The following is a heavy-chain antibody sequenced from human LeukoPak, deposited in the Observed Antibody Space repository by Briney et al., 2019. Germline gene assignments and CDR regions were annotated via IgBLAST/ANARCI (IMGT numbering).Heavy chain of an antibody. D-gene: IGHD1-26*01. CDR1: GGSISSSSYC. CDR2: IYYSGST. J-gene: IGHJ4*02. V-gene: IGHV4-39*01. Sequence: SETLSLTCTVSGGSISSSSYCWGWIRQPPGKGLEWIGSIYYSGSTYYNPSLKSRVTISVDTSKNQFSLKLSSVTAADTAVYYCARRIVGATYYFDYWGQGTLVTVSS. CDR3: ARRIVGATYYFDY.